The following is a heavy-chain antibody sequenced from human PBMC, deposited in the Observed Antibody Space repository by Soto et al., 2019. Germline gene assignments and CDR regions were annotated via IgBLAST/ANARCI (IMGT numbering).Heavy chain of an antibody. V-gene: IGHV1-8*01. CDR3: ARDPPYGSSGDTGVFLRRCQYYYYYGMDV. J-gene: IGHJ6*02. CDR2: MNPNSGNT. Sequence: ASVKVSCKASGYTFTSYDINWVRQATGQGLEWMGWMNPNSGNTGYAQKFQGRVTMTRNTSISTAYMELSSLRSEDTAVYYCARDPPYGSSGDTGVFLRRCQYYYYYGMDVWGQGTTVTVSS. CDR1: GYTFTSYD. D-gene: IGHD2-8*02.